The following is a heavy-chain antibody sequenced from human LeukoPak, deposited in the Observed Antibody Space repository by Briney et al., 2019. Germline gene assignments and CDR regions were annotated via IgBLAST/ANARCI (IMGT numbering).Heavy chain of an antibody. D-gene: IGHD3-22*01. J-gene: IGHJ4*02. Sequence: PSETLSLTCAVSGGSISSGGYSWSWIRQPPGKGLEWIGSIYYSGSTYYNPSLKSRVTISVDTSKNQFSLKLSSVTAADTAVYYCARGPRSYYDSSGYFDYWGQGTLVTVSS. CDR3: ARGPRSYYDSSGYFDY. V-gene: IGHV4-39*07. CDR1: GGSISSGGYS. CDR2: IYYSGST.